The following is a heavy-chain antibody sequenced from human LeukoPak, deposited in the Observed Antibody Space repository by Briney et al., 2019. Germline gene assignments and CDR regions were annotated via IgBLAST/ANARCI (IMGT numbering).Heavy chain of an antibody. V-gene: IGHV3-30*02. Sequence: GGSLRLSCAASGFTFSSYGMHWVRQAPGKGLEWVAFIRYDGSNKYYADSVKGRFTISRDNAKNSLYLQMNSLRAEDTAVYYCARARYYYGSGSRNTYYFDYWGQGTLVTVSS. J-gene: IGHJ4*02. CDR2: IRYDGSNK. CDR3: ARARYYYGSGSRNTYYFDY. CDR1: GFTFSSYG. D-gene: IGHD3-10*01.